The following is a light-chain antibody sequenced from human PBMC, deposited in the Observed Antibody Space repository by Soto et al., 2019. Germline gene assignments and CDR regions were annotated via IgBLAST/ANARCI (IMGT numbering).Light chain of an antibody. Sequence: QSALTQPASVSGSPGQSITISCTGTSSDVGSYNLVSWYQQHPGKAPKLMIYEVSKRPSGVSNRFSGSKSGNTASLTISGLQAEDEADYYCCLYAGSSTPHVVFGGGTKLTVL. CDR1: SSDVGSYNL. V-gene: IGLV2-23*02. CDR2: EVS. CDR3: CLYAGSSTPHVV. J-gene: IGLJ2*01.